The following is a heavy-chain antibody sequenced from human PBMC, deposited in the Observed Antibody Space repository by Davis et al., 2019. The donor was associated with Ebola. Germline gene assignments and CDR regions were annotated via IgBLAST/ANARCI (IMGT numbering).Heavy chain of an antibody. CDR3: AKDSWYGDYFDY. J-gene: IGHJ4*02. CDR2: ISGSGGST. CDR1: GFTFSSYA. D-gene: IGHD4-17*01. V-gene: IGHV3-23*01. Sequence: GESLKISCAASGFTFSSYAMSWVRQAPGKGLEWVSAISGSGGSTYYADSVKGRFTISRDNSKNTLYLQMNSLRAEDTAVYYCAKDSWYGDYFDYWGQGTLVTVSS.